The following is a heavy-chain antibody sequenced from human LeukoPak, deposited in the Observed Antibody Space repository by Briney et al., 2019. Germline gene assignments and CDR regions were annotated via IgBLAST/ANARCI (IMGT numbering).Heavy chain of an antibody. CDR1: GGSISFSSYY. V-gene: IGHV4-61*02. Sequence: SETLSLTCTVSGGSISFSSYYWSWIRQPAGKGLEWIGRAHTSGSTNYNPSLKSRVIISVDTSKNQFSLKLSSVTAADTAVYYCAREGIYGDYRHWGQGTLVTVSS. CDR3: AREGIYGDYRH. J-gene: IGHJ4*02. D-gene: IGHD4-17*01. CDR2: AHTSGST.